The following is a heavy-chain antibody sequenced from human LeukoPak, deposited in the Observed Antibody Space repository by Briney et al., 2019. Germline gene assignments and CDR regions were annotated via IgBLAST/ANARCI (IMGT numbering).Heavy chain of an antibody. V-gene: IGHV4-38-2*01. Sequence: GSLRLSCAASGFTFSSYAMSWVRQPPGKGLEWIGSIYYSGSTYDNPSLKSRVTISGDTSKNQFSLKLSSVTAADTAVYYCARYYYDSSGYYFDYWGQGTLVTVSS. CDR1: GFTFSSYA. D-gene: IGHD3-22*01. J-gene: IGHJ4*02. CDR3: ARYYYDSSGYYFDY. CDR2: IYYSGST.